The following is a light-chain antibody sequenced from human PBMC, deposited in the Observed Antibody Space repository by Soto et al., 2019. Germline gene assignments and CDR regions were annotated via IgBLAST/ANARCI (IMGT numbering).Light chain of an antibody. Sequence: QLTQSPSSLSASVGERVTISCRASQDVSRNLAWYQQKEGKDSKLLIFGASTMQSGVTSRFSGIGSGTEFTLTISSLQPEDFATYHCQQLQRTPFTFGPGTTVDV. CDR1: QDVSRN. CDR3: QQLQRTPFT. J-gene: IGKJ3*01. V-gene: IGKV1-9*01. CDR2: GAS.